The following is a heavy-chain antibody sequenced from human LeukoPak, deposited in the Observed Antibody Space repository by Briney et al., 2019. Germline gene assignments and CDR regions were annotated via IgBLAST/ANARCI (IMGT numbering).Heavy chain of an antibody. D-gene: IGHD6-13*01. CDR3: ARARYSSSWYASPHDY. J-gene: IGHJ4*02. Sequence: ASVKVSCKASVYTFIDYYMHWVRQAPGQGLEWVGWINPNSGGTNYAQNFQGRVTMTRDTSITTAYMELSRLRSDDTAVYYCARARYSSSWYASPHDYWGQGTLVTVSS. CDR2: INPNSGGT. CDR1: VYTFIDYY. V-gene: IGHV1-2*02.